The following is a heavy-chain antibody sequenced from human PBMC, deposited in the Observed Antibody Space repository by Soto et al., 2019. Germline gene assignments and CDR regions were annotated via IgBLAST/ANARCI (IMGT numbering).Heavy chain of an antibody. V-gene: IGHV4-61*01. CDR2: MFYRGSS. J-gene: IGHJ4*02. D-gene: IGHD6-19*01. CDR1: GDSISSANYY. Sequence: QVQLQESGPELVKASENLSLTCTVSGDSISSANYYWSWLRQPPGKGLEWIGYMFYRGSSKYNPSLKSRVTSSVDTSKNQFSLKLTSVTAADTAVYFCAVRAVPNTWFDDWGQGALVTVSS. CDR3: AVRAVPNTWFDD.